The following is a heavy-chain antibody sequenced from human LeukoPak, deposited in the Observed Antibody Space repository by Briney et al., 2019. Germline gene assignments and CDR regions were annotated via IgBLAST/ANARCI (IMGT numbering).Heavy chain of an antibody. CDR1: GYSFTTYW. CDR3: ARRLAAAATGNAFDI. D-gene: IGHD6-13*01. J-gene: IGHJ3*02. CDR2: IDPSDSYT. Sequence: PGESLKISCKGSGYSFTTYWISWVRQMPGKGLEWMGRIDPSDSYTNYSPSFQGHVTISADNSITTAYLQWSSLKASGTAMYYCARRLAAAATGNAFDIWGQGTMVTVSS. V-gene: IGHV5-10-1*01.